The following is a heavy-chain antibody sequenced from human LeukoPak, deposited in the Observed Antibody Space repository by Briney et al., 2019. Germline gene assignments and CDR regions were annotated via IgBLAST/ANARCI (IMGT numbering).Heavy chain of an antibody. J-gene: IGHJ4*02. D-gene: IGHD1-1*01. CDR2: IKDDGSQK. CDR3: ARRNAGTTWSFDS. V-gene: IGHV3-7*01. CDR1: RFTFSNYW. Sequence: GGSLRLSCEGSRFTFSNYWMSWVRQAPGKGLEWVANIKDDGSQKNYIDSVRGRFTISRDNAKASVFLQMNSLSFDDTAVYYCARRNAGTTWSFDSWGQGTLVTVSS.